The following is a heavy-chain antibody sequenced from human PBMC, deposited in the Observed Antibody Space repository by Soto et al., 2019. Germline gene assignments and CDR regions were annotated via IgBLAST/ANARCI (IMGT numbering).Heavy chain of an antibody. J-gene: IGHJ4*01. CDR1: GGSINSGGYY. V-gene: IGHV4-31*01. CDR3: ARESPVDLAYYFDF. D-gene: IGHD3-16*01. Sequence: QVQLHESGPGLVKPSQTLSLTCTVSGGSINSGGYYWTWIRQHPGKGLEWIGYIFYSRTTSYNPSLKRLVTISGDTSNNQFSLTLRSVTAADSAVYYCARESPVDLAYYFDFWGQGTPVTVSS. CDR2: IFYSRTT.